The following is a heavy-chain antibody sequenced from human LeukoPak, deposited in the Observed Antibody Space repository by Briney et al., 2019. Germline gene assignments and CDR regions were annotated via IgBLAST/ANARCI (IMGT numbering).Heavy chain of an antibody. Sequence: ASVKVSCKTSGYTFTSYGISWVRQAPGQGLEWMAWISAYNGNTNYAQKFQGRVIMTTDTSTRTAYMELRSLRSDDTAVYYCARDSGYCSGDSCYQSFDYWGQGSLVTVSS. D-gene: IGHD2-15*01. J-gene: IGHJ4*02. CDR2: ISAYNGNT. CDR1: GYTFTSYG. CDR3: ARDSGYCSGDSCYQSFDY. V-gene: IGHV1-18*01.